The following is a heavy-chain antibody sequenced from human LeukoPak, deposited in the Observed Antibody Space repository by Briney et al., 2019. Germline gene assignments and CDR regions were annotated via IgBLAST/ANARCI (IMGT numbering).Heavy chain of an antibody. CDR2: IIPIFGTA. V-gene: IGHV1-69*13. CDR3: ARDGRDGYNYRVPFDY. Sequence: GASVKVSCKASGGTFSSYAISWVRQAPGQGLEWMGGIIPIFGTAIYAQKFQGRVTITADESTSTAYMELSSLRSEDTAVYYCARDGRDGYNYRVPFDYWGQGTLVTVSS. D-gene: IGHD5-24*01. CDR1: GGTFSSYA. J-gene: IGHJ4*02.